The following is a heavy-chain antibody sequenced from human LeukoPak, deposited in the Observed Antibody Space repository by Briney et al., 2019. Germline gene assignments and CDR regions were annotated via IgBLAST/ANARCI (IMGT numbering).Heavy chain of an antibody. D-gene: IGHD4-17*01. V-gene: IGHV3-15*01. J-gene: IGHJ4*02. Sequence: GGSLRLSCAASGFTFNNAWMNWVRQAPGKGLEWVSRIKSKTDGGTTDYAAPVKGRFTISRDDSKTTLYLQMNSLKTEDTAVYYCTTGGLPEAGWGTTGDFDYWGQGTLVTVSS. CDR3: TTGGLPEAGWGTTGDFDY. CDR1: GFTFNNAW. CDR2: IKSKTDGGTT.